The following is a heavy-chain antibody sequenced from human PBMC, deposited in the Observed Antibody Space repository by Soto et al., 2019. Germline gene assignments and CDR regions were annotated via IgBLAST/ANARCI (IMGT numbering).Heavy chain of an antibody. CDR3: ATKNRDGYIDY. CDR1: GFTFGSYA. CDR2: ISGSGGST. Sequence: GGSLRLSCAASGFTFGSYAMSWVRQAPGKGLEWVSAISGSGGSTYYADSVKGRFTISRDNSKNTLYLQMNSLRAEDTAVYYCATKNRDGYIDYWGQGTLVTVSS. V-gene: IGHV3-23*01. J-gene: IGHJ4*02.